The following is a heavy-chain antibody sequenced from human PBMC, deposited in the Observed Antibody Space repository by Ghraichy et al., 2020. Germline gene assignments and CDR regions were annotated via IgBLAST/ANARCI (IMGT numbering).Heavy chain of an antibody. D-gene: IGHD3-22*01. Sequence: GPTLVKPTETLTLTCTVSGFSLSNARVGVSWIRQPPGKALEWLAHIFSNDERSYNTSLRTRLTISKDTSKSQVVLTITNMDPVDTGTYFCARIHSYYYDTSGYYYAYYFDFWGQGTLVAVSS. CDR1: GFSLSNARVG. CDR3: ARIHSYYYDTSGYYYAYYFDF. J-gene: IGHJ4*02. V-gene: IGHV2-26*01. CDR2: IFSNDER.